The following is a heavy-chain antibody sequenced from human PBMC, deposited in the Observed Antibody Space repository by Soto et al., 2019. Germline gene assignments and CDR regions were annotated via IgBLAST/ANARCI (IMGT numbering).Heavy chain of an antibody. D-gene: IGHD5-18*01. V-gene: IGHV1-46*01. Sequence: ASVKVSCKASGYTFTSYDMHWVRQAPGQGLEWMGIINPSGGSTSYAQKFQGRVTMTRDTSTSTVYMELSSLRSEDTAVYYCARDGAPVDTAMVSAFDIWGQGTMVTVSS. J-gene: IGHJ3*02. CDR3: ARDGAPVDTAMVSAFDI. CDR1: GYTFTSYD. CDR2: INPSGGST.